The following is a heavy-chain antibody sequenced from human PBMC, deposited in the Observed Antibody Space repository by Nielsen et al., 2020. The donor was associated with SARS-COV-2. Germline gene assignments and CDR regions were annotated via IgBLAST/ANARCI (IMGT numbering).Heavy chain of an antibody. D-gene: IGHD4-23*01. CDR2: ISRGSSSI. J-gene: IGHJ4*02. V-gene: IGHV3-11*04. Sequence: GESLKISCAASGFTLSDYYMSWTRQAPGKGLEWVASISRGSSSINYADSVKGRFSISRDNSKNTLYLQMNSLKPEDTAVYYCARSAQTVVMTGADYFDYWGQGILVTVSS. CDR1: GFTLSDYY. CDR3: ARSAQTVVMTGADYFDY.